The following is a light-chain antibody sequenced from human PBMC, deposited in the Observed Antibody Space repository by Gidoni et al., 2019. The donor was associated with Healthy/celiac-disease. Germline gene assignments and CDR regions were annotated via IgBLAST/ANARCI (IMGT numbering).Light chain of an antibody. CDR2: KAS. CDR1: QSISSW. V-gene: IGKV1-5*03. J-gene: IGKJ2*04. Sequence: DIQMTQSPSTLSASVGDRVTITCRASQSISSWLAWYQQKPGKAPKLLIYKASSLESGVPSRFSGSGSGTEFTLTISSLQPDDFATYYCQQYNSYCPMCSFGQGTKLEIK. CDR3: QQYNSYCPMCS.